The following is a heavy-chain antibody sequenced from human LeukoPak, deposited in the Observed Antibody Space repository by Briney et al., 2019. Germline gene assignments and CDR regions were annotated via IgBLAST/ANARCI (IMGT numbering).Heavy chain of an antibody. CDR1: GFTFSDFW. D-gene: IGHD4-17*01. Sequence: GGSLRLSCTASGFTFSDFWMGWVRQAPGKGLEWVAHIKPDGSEKYYVESVKGRFSISRDNARDSLFLQMNTLRAEDTAVYYCARGRFGDYDWGQGTLVTVSS. V-gene: IGHV3-7*01. J-gene: IGHJ4*02. CDR3: ARGRFGDYD. CDR2: IKPDGSEK.